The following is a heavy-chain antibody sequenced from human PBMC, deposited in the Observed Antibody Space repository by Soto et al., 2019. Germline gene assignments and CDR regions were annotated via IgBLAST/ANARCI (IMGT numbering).Heavy chain of an antibody. D-gene: IGHD6-13*01. Sequence: HGESLKISCKGSGYSFTSYWIGWVRQMPGKGLEWMGIIYPGDSDTRYSPSFQGQVTISADKSISTAYLQWSSLKASDTAMYYCARRRRSSIPYYYYGMDVWGQGTTVTVSS. V-gene: IGHV5-51*01. CDR1: GYSFTSYW. J-gene: IGHJ6*02. CDR2: IYPGDSDT. CDR3: ARRRRSSIPYYYYGMDV.